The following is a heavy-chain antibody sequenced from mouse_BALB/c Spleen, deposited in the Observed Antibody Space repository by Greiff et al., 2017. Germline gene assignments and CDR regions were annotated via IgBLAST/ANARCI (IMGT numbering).Heavy chain of an antibody. V-gene: IGHV5-9-4*01. CDR3: ARPNWEKAMDY. D-gene: IGHD4-1*01. CDR2: ISSGGSYT. J-gene: IGHJ4*01. Sequence: EVKLMESGGGLVKPGGSLKLSCAASGFTFSSYAMSWVRQSPEKRLEWVAEISSGGSYTYYPDTVTGRFTISRDKAKNTLYLEMSSLRSEDTAMYYCARPNWEKAMDYWGQGTSVTVSS. CDR1: GFTFSSYA.